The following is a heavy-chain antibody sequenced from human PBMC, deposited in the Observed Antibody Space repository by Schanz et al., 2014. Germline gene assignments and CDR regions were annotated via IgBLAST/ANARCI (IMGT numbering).Heavy chain of an antibody. CDR2: ISPNGAT. D-gene: IGHD4-17*01. J-gene: IGHJ4*02. CDR3: ARELRLEYYFDY. V-gene: IGHV1-2*02. CDR1: AYTFTGYY. Sequence: QVQLVQSGAEVKEPGASVKVSCKASAYTFTGYYLHWVRQAPGQGLEWMGWISPNGATRYAQNFQDKVTMTRDTSSSTAYMEVTSLRLDDTAVYYCARELRLEYYFDYWGQGTQVTVSS.